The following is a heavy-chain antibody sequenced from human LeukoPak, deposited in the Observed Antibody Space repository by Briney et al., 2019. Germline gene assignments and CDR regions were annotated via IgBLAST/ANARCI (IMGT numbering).Heavy chain of an antibody. V-gene: IGHV3-48*03. CDR2: ISTSGSTI. D-gene: IGHD1-26*01. CDR3: VKDVGGSYAFDY. J-gene: IGHJ4*02. Sequence: GGSLRLSCAASGFSFRTYEMTWVRQAPGKGLEWVSHISTSGSTINYADSVKGRFTISRDNSKNTLHLQMSTLRAEDTALYYCVKDVGGSYAFDYWGQGILVTVAS. CDR1: GFSFRTYE.